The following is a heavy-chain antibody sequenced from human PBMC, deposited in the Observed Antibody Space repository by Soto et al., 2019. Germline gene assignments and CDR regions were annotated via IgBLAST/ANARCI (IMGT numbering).Heavy chain of an antibody. Sequence: GGSLRLSCAASGFTFSSYWMSWVRQAPGKGLEWVANIKQDGSEKYYVDSVKGRFTISRDNAKNSLYLQMNSLRAEDTAVYYCARVPLGRLLPTDEYFDYWGQGTLVTVSS. CDR3: ARVPLGRLLPTDEYFDY. CDR1: GFTFSSYW. V-gene: IGHV3-7*05. CDR2: IKQDGSEK. J-gene: IGHJ4*02. D-gene: IGHD2-15*01.